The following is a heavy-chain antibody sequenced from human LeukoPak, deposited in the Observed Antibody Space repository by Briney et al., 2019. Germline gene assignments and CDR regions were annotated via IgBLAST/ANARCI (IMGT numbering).Heavy chain of an antibody. CDR1: GFSFSSYA. J-gene: IGHJ4*02. CDR2: IKQDGSEK. V-gene: IGHV3-7*01. Sequence: PGRSLRLSCAASGFSFSSYAMHWVRQAPGKGLEWVANIKQDGSEKYYVDSVKGRFTISRDNAKNSLYLEMNSLRAEDTAVYYCARGVVVPAATSGDHSKGLRCRDYWGQGTQVTVSS. D-gene: IGHD2-2*01. CDR3: ARGVVVPAATSGDHSKGLRCRDY.